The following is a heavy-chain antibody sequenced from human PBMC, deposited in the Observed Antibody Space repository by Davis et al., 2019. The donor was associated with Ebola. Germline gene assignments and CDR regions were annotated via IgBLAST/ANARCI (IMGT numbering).Heavy chain of an antibody. D-gene: IGHD1-14*01. J-gene: IGHJ4*02. V-gene: IGHV4-59*08. CDR1: GVSISGYY. Sequence: MPGGSLRLSCTVSGVSISGYYWSWIRQPPGKGLEWIGYIYFSGSTNYNPSLKSRVTISVDTSKNQFSLKLSSVTVADTAVYYCARGTGPVDYWGQGTLVTVSS. CDR3: ARGTGPVDY. CDR2: IYFSGST.